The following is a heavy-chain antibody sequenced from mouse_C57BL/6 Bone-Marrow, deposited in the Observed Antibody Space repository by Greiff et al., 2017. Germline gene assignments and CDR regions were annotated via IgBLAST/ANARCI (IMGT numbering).Heavy chain of an antibody. CDR2: LDPSDSYT. D-gene: IGHD1-1*01. V-gene: IGHV1-50*01. Sequence: VQLQQSGAELVKPGASVKLSCKASGYTFTSYWMQWVKQRPGQGLEWIGELDPSDSYTNYNQKFKGKATLTVDTSSSTAYMQLSSLTSEDSAVYDCARGDYYGSPYAMDYWGQGTSVTVSS. J-gene: IGHJ4*01. CDR3: ARGDYYGSPYAMDY. CDR1: GYTFTSYW.